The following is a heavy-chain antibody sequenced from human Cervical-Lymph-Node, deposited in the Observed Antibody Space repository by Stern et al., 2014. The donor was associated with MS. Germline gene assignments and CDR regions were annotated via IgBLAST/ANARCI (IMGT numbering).Heavy chain of an antibody. Sequence: QVQLVESGAEVKKPGSSVKVSCKASGGTFSSYTISWVRQAPGQGLEGMGGIIPLFGTANYAQKFLGRVTITADESTSTAYMELSSLRSEDTAVYYCAREFNYDSSGYYFYYWGRGTLVTVSS. CDR2: IIPLFGTA. J-gene: IGHJ4*02. D-gene: IGHD3-22*01. CDR3: AREFNYDSSGYYFYY. CDR1: GGTFSSYT. V-gene: IGHV1-69*01.